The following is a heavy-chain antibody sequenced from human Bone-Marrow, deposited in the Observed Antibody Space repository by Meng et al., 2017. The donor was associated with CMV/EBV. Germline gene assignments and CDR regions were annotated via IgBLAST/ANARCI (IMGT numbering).Heavy chain of an antibody. CDR2: IKQDGSIK. CDR3: ARDAMWKPVDY. D-gene: IGHD1-14*01. CDR1: GFTFSDYY. Sequence: GESLKISCAASGFTFSDYYMSWIRQAPGKGLEWVANIKQDGSIKNYADSVRGRFTISRDNDKSLLYLQVSSLRAEDTAVYYCARDAMWKPVDYWGQGTLVTVSS. V-gene: IGHV3-7*01. J-gene: IGHJ4*02.